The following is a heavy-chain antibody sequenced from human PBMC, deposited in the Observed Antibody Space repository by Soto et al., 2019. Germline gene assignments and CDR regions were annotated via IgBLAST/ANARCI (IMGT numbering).Heavy chain of an antibody. D-gene: IGHD4-17*01. CDR2: ISSNSATI. CDR1: GFIADDYA. V-gene: IGHV3-9*02. CDR3: VKVMRWRGMTTIHYFDS. Sequence: EVQLVESGGGLVQPGRSLRLSCVASGFIADDYAMHWVRQAPGKGLEWVSGISSNSATINYADSVKGRFTISRDNAKNALFLRMYRLRPEDTALSYCVKVMRWRGMTTIHYFDSWGQGALVTVSS. J-gene: IGHJ4*02.